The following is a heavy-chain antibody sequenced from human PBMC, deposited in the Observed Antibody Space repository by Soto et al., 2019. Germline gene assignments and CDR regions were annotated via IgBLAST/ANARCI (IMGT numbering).Heavy chain of an antibody. D-gene: IGHD3-10*01. CDR2: CSTSGITF. CDR1: GFAISGYY. J-gene: IGHJ6*02. CDR3: ATGESNYYYYGMDV. Sequence: GGSLRLSCAASGFAISGYYMSWIRQAPGKGLEWVSYCSTSGITFYYADSVKGRFIFSRDNAKNSLYLHMNSLRAEDTAVYYCATGESNYYYYGMDVWGQGTTVTVSS. V-gene: IGHV3-11*01.